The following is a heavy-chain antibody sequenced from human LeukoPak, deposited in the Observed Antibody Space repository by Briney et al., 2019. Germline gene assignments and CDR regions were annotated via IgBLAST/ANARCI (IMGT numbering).Heavy chain of an antibody. CDR1: GYTFTTHD. V-gene: IGHV1-8*01. J-gene: IGHJ6*02. CDR2: MNPNSGNT. CDR3: ARAYCGGDCSYHYYYGMDV. Sequence: ASVKVSCKASGYTFTTHDLTWVRQATGQGLEWMGWMNPNSGNTGYAQKFQGRVTMTRNTSISTAYMELSSLRSEDTAVYYCARAYCGGDCSYHYYYGMDVWGQGTTVTVSS. D-gene: IGHD2-21*02.